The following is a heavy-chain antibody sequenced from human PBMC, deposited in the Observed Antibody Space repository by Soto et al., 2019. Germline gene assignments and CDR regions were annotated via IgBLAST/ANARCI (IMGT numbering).Heavy chain of an antibody. V-gene: IGHV4-59*01. J-gene: IGHJ4*02. CDR2: IYYSGST. CDR1: GGSICSYY. Sequence: SETLSLTCTVSGGSICSYYWSWIRQPPGKGLEWIGYIYYSGSTNYNPSLKSRVTISVDTSKNQFSLKLSSVTAADTAVYYCARDRNDCIWGSYRSVGYFDYWGQGTLVTVSS. D-gene: IGHD3-16*02. CDR3: ARDRNDCIWGSYRSVGYFDY.